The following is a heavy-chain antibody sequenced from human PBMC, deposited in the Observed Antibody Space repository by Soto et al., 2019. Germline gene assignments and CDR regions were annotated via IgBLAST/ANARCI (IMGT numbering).Heavy chain of an antibody. CDR1: GYTFTSYA. CDR3: ARSYGSGSKGFDP. CDR2: INAGNGNT. Sequence: EASVKVSCKASGYTFTSYAMHWVRQAPGQRLEWMGWINAGNGNTKYSQKFQGRVTITRDTSASTAYMELSSLRSEDTAVYYCARSYGSGSKGFDPWGQGTLVTVSS. V-gene: IGHV1-3*01. D-gene: IGHD3-10*01. J-gene: IGHJ5*02.